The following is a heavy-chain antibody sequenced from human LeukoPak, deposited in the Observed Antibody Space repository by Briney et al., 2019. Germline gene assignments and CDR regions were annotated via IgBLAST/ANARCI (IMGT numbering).Heavy chain of an antibody. CDR3: VRGGLDYYFYMDV. J-gene: IGHJ6*03. D-gene: IGHD3-16*01. Sequence: SETLSLTCSVSGGSISSHYWSWARQSRGKGLEWIGYIYFSGSPSINPSLTSRASISLDTSKNQVSLKLISVTAADTAVYYCVRGGLDYYFYMDVWGKGTTVTVSS. CDR2: IYFSGSP. V-gene: IGHV4-59*11. CDR1: GGSISSHY.